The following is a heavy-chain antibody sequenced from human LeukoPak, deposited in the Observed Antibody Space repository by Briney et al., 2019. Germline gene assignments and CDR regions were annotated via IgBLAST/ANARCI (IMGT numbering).Heavy chain of an antibody. CDR2: ISAGNGNT. J-gene: IGHJ4*02. D-gene: IGHD4-23*01. CDR3: ARNSVVLFDY. CDR1: GYTFTIYA. V-gene: IGHV1-18*01. Sequence: ASVKVSYKASGYTFTIYAIHWVRQAPGQRLEWMGWISAGNGNTNYAQKLQGRVTMTTDTSTSTAYMELRSLRSDDTAVYYCARNSVVLFDYWGQGTLVTVSS.